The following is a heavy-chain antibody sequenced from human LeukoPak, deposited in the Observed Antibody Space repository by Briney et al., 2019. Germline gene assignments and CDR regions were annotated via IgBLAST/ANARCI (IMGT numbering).Heavy chain of an antibody. CDR2: INPDGSTT. Sequence: GGSLRLSCAASGFTLSSYWMHWVRQVPGKGLVWVSRINPDGSTTTYADSVKGRFTISRDNAKNTLYLQMNSLRAEDTAVYYCAKEGQYYYGSGSYPGAFDIWGQGTMVTVSS. V-gene: IGHV3-74*01. J-gene: IGHJ3*02. CDR3: AKEGQYYYGSGSYPGAFDI. D-gene: IGHD3-10*01. CDR1: GFTLSSYW.